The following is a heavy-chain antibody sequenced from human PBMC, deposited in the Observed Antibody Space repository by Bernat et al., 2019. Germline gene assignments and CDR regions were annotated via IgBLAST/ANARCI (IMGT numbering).Heavy chain of an antibody. CDR2: IIPIFGTA. CDR1: GGTFSSYA. CDR3: ATDLSPRRRNTRERVATITFFDY. Sequence: QVQLVQSGAEVKKPGSSVKVSCKASGGTFSSYAISWVRQAPGQGLEWMGGIIPIFGTANYAQKFQGRVTITADKSTSTAYMELSSLRSEETSVYYCATDLSPRRRNTRERVATITFFDYWGQGTLVTVSS. J-gene: IGHJ4*02. D-gene: IGHD5-12*01. V-gene: IGHV1-69*06.